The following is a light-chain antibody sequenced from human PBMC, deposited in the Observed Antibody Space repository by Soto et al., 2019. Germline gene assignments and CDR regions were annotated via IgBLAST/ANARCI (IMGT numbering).Light chain of an antibody. CDR1: GSDVGSHNL. CDR3: CSYAGSATWM. J-gene: IGLJ3*02. CDR2: DVI. Sequence: QSALTQPASVSGSPGQSITISCTGSGSDVGSHNLVSWYQQHPGKAPKLMIYDVIKRPSGISDRFSGSKSGNMASLTISGLQAEDEADYFCCSYAGSATWMFGGGTKLTVL. V-gene: IGLV2-23*02.